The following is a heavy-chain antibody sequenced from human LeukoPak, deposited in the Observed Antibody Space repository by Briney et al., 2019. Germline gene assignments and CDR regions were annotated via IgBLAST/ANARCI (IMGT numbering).Heavy chain of an antibody. Sequence: GGSLRLSCAASGFTFSSYSMNWVRQAPGKGLEWVSYISSSSSTIYYADPVKGRFTISRDNAKNSLYLQMNSLRAEDTAVYYCARERYGGNWGSNGFDYWGQGTLVTVSS. CDR1: GFTFSSYS. CDR3: ARERYGGNWGSNGFDY. CDR2: ISSSSSTI. V-gene: IGHV3-48*01. D-gene: IGHD4-23*01. J-gene: IGHJ4*02.